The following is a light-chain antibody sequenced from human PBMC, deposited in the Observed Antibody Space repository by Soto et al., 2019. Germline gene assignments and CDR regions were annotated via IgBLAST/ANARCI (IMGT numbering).Light chain of an antibody. J-gene: IGKJ4*01. CDR1: QSVSSSY. Sequence: EIVLTQSPGTLSLSPGERATLSCRASQSVSSSYFAWYQQKPGQAPRLLIYGASSRATGLPDRFSGSGSGTDFTLTISRLEPEDFAVYYCQQYGSSPLTFGGGTKVEIK. CDR2: GAS. V-gene: IGKV3-20*01. CDR3: QQYGSSPLT.